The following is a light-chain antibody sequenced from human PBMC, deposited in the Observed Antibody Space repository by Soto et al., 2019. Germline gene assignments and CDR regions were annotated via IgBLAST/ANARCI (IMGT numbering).Light chain of an antibody. CDR1: SSEVGGYDY. J-gene: IGLJ1*01. V-gene: IGLV2-8*01. CDR2: EVN. Sequence: QSALTQPPSASGSHGRSVTISCTGSSSEVGGYDYVSWYHQYPGKAPKVIIYEVNKRSSGVPDRFSGSKSGNTASLTVSGLQAEDEADYYCSSYAGSNSYVFGSGTKVTVL. CDR3: SSYAGSNSYV.